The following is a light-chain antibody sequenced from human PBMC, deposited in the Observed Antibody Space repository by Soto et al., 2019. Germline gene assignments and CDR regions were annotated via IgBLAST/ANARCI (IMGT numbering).Light chain of an antibody. J-gene: IGKJ1*01. CDR2: AAS. Sequence: DIQMTQSPSSLSASLGDRVTITCRASQGIRNALGWYQQKPGKAPKRLIFAASSLQSGVPARFSGSGSGTEFTLTISSLQPEDFATYYCLQHNSSPWTFGQGTKVEIK. CDR3: LQHNSSPWT. CDR1: QGIRNA. V-gene: IGKV1-17*01.